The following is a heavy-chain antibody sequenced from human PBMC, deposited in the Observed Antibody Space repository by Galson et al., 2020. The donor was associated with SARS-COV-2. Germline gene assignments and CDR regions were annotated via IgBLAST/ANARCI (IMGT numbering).Heavy chain of an antibody. CDR3: GRDWFGELYSYFDP. D-gene: IGHD3-10*01. J-gene: IGHJ5*02. CDR2: MYFDGSS. CDR1: GGSINSSRHY. V-gene: IGHV4-39*07. Sequence: ASETLSLTCTVSGGSINSSRHYWAWMRQPPGKGLEWIGSMYFDGSSYYNPSLKSRVTISVEPSNNQFSLKLRSVTAADTAVYYCGRDWFGELYSYFDPWGQGTLVTVSS.